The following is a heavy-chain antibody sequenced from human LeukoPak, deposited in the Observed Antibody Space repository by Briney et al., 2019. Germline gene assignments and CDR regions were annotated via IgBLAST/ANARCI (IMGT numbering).Heavy chain of an antibody. J-gene: IGHJ4*02. CDR3: AKTTTGYSSGRYPGWPADY. CDR2: IFGSGGSA. D-gene: IGHD6-19*01. Sequence: PGGSLRLSCAASGFTFNTYAMYWVRQAPGNGLEWVSGIFGSGGSAHYADSVKGRFTISRDNSKNTVYLQMNSLRAEDTAVYYCAKTTTGYSSGRYPGWPADYWGQGALVTVSS. CDR1: GFTFNTYA. V-gene: IGHV3-23*01.